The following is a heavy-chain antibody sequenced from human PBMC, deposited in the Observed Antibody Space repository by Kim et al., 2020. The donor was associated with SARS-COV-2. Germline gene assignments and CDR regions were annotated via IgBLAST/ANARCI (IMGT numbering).Heavy chain of an antibody. V-gene: IGHV4-39*01. CDR1: GGSISSSSYY. J-gene: IGHJ4*02. CDR2: IYYSGST. CDR3: ARYKGYCSGGSCYGTFDY. D-gene: IGHD2-15*01. Sequence: SGTLSLTCTVSGGSISSSSYYWGWIRQPPGKGLEWIGSIYYSGSTYYNPSLKSRVTISVDTSKNQFSLKLSSVTAADTAVYYCARYKGYCSGGSCYGTFDYWGQGTLVTVSS.